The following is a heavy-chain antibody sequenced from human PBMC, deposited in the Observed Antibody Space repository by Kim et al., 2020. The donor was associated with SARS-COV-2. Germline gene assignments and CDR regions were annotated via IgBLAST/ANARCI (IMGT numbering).Heavy chain of an antibody. CDR1: GYTFTSYG. D-gene: IGHD3-10*01. V-gene: IGHV1-18*04. J-gene: IGHJ5*02. CDR2: ISAYNGNT. Sequence: ASVKVSCKASGYTFTSYGISWVRQAPGQGLEWMGWISAYNGNTNYAQKLQGRVTMTTDTSTSTAYMELRSLRSDDTAVYYCAREEFTMVRGVREGWFDPWGQGTLVTVSS. CDR3: AREEFTMVRGVREGWFDP.